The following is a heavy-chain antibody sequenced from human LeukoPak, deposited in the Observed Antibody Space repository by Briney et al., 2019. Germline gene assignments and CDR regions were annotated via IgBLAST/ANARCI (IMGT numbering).Heavy chain of an antibody. V-gene: IGHV3-15*01. J-gene: IGHJ4*02. Sequence: GGSLRLSCTASGFTFSDAWVTWVRQAPGKGLECVGRIRSKTSGGTTDYAAPVKGRFTISTDDSKNTIYLQMNSLKTGDTVVDYCNTVNWNSPFDYWGQGTLVTVSS. CDR2: IRSKTSGGTT. CDR1: GFTFSDAW. CDR3: NTVNWNSPFDY. D-gene: IGHD1-20*01.